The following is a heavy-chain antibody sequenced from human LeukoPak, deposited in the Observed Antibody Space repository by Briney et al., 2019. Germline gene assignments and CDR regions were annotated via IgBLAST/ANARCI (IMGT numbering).Heavy chain of an antibody. D-gene: IGHD3-10*01. V-gene: IGHV4-34*01. J-gene: IGHJ4*02. CDR2: INHSGST. CDR1: GGSFSGYY. CDR3: ARGLYYYGSGSYYV. Sequence: SETLSLTCAVYGGSFSGYYWSWIRQPPGKGLEWIGEINHSGSTNYNPSLKSRVTISVDTPKNQFSLKLSSVTAADTAVYYCARGLYYYGSGSYYVWGQGTLVTVSS.